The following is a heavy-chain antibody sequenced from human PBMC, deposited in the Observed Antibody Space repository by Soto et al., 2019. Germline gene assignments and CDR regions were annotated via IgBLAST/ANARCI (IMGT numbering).Heavy chain of an antibody. D-gene: IGHD5-12*01. Sequence: GESLKISCKGSGYSFTSYWIGWVRQMPGKGLEWMGIIYPGDSDTRYSPSFQGQVTISADKSISTAYLQWSSLKASDTAMYYCAGQAGYSGYEGPSDYYYYGMDVWGQGTTVTVSS. CDR1: GYSFTSYW. CDR2: IYPGDSDT. V-gene: IGHV5-51*01. J-gene: IGHJ6*02. CDR3: AGQAGYSGYEGPSDYYYYGMDV.